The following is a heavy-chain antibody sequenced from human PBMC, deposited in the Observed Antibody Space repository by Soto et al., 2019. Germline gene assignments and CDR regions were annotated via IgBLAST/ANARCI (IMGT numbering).Heavy chain of an antibody. CDR1: GYTFTGYA. J-gene: IGHJ4*02. CDR2: IKGNNGNR. Sequence: ASAKVSCKASGYTFTGYAMHWERQAHEQKLNRMGWIKGNNGNRKNSQKCKGRVTITRNKSASTADRELSSLRCRDTTVYYCARAVAVPTDFDFWGQGTLVTVSS. CDR3: ARAVAVPTDFDF. V-gene: IGHV1-3*01. D-gene: IGHD6-19*01.